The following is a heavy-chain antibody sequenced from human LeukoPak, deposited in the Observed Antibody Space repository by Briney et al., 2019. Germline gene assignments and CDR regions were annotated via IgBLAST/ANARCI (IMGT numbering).Heavy chain of an antibody. V-gene: IGHV4-31*03. CDR1: GGSISSGGYY. CDR3: ARYCSGGSCYSVPYSRNWFDP. CDR2: IYYSGST. D-gene: IGHD2-15*01. J-gene: IGHJ5*02. Sequence: SETLSLTCTVSGGSISSGGYYWSWIRQHPGKGLEWIGYIYYSGSTYYNPSLKSRVTISVDTSKNQFSLKLSSVTVADTAVYYCARYCSGGSCYSVPYSRNWFDPWGQGTLVTVSS.